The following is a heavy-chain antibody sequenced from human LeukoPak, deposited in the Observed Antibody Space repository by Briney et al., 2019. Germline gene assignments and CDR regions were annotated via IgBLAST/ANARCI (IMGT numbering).Heavy chain of an antibody. D-gene: IGHD1-26*01. Sequence: NPAETLSLTCTVSGGSISSSSYYWGWIRQPPGKGLEWIGSIYYSGSTYYNPSLKSRVTISVDTSKNQFSLKLSSVTAADTAVYYCARRMGATDAFDIWGQGTMVTVSS. CDR1: GGSISSSSYY. CDR3: ARRMGATDAFDI. V-gene: IGHV4-39*01. J-gene: IGHJ3*02. CDR2: IYYSGST.